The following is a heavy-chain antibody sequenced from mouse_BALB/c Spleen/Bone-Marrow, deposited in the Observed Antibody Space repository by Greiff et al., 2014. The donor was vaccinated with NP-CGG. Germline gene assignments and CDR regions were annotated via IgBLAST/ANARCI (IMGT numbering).Heavy chain of an antibody. Sequence: EVKLQESGPELVKPGASMKISCKASGYSFTGYTMNWVKQSHGKNLEWIGLINPYNGGTSYNQKFKGKATLTVDKSSSTAYMELLSLPYEDAAVYYCAGWDYYGYAMDYWGQGTSVTVSS. D-gene: IGHD1-1*01. CDR2: INPYNGGT. V-gene: IGHV1-18*01. CDR1: GYSFTGYT. CDR3: AGWDYYGYAMDY. J-gene: IGHJ4*01.